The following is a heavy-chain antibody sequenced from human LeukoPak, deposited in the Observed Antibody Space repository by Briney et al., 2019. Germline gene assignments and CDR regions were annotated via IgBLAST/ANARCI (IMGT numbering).Heavy chain of an antibody. Sequence: SETLSLTCTVSGGSISSYYWSWIRQPPGKGLEWIGYIYYSGSTNYNPSLKSRVTISVDTSKNQFSLKLSSVTAADTAVYYCARDLWIVVVPAANSNWFDPWGQGTLVTVSP. V-gene: IGHV4-59*12. CDR3: ARDLWIVVVPAANSNWFDP. CDR2: IYYSGST. J-gene: IGHJ5*02. D-gene: IGHD2-2*01. CDR1: GGSISSYY.